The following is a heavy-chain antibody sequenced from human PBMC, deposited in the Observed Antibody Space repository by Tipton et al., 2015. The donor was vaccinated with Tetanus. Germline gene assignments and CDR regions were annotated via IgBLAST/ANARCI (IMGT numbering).Heavy chain of an antibody. CDR3: ARDRLRQLDLDL. J-gene: IGHJ5*02. D-gene: IGHD3/OR15-3a*01. CDR1: GFPFSDYW. Sequence: SLRLSCAASGFPFSDYWMHWVRQAPGKRLEWVSYINSDGSDMHYADSVKGRFTISRDNARSWLFLYMNSLRVDDTAIYFCARDRLRQLDLDLWGPGALVSVSP. CDR2: INSDGSDM. V-gene: IGHV3-74*01.